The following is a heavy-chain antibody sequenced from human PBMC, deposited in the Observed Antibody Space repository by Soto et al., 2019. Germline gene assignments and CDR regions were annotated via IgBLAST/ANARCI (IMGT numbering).Heavy chain of an antibody. D-gene: IGHD6-19*01. CDR2: ISGSGGRP. CDR1: GFTFSSYA. Sequence: PGGSLRLSCAASGFTFSSYAMSWVRQAPGKGLEWVSAISGSGGRPHYADSVKGRFTISRDNSKNTLYLQMNSLRAEDTAVYCCAKGLQWLAFDYWGQGTLVTVSS. CDR3: AKGLQWLAFDY. V-gene: IGHV3-23*01. J-gene: IGHJ4*02.